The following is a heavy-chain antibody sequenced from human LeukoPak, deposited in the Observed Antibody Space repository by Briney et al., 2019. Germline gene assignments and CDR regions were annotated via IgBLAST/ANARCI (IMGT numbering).Heavy chain of an antibody. V-gene: IGHV4-59*11. J-gene: IGHJ3*02. D-gene: IGHD3-22*01. CDR3: ARDQLYYYDSSGYYRNDAFDI. Sequence: SETLSLTCTVSGGSISSHYWNWIRQPPGKGLEWIGYIFYSGSTNYNPSLKSRVTISVDTSKNQFSLKLSSVTAADTAVYYCARDQLYYYDSSGYYRNDAFDIWGQGTMVTVSS. CDR1: GGSISSHY. CDR2: IFYSGST.